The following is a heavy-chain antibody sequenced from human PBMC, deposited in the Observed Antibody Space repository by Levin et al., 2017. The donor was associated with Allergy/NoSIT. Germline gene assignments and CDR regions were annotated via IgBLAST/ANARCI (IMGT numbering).Heavy chain of an antibody. CDR3: ARPLNYDILTGFDY. D-gene: IGHD3-9*01. Sequence: SQTLSLPCTVSCGSIRSSSYYWGWIRQPPGKGLEWIGSIYYSGSTYYNPSLKSRVTISVDTSKNQFSLKLSSVTAADTAVYYCARPLNYDILTGFDYWGQGTLVTVSS. CDR2: IYYSGST. CDR1: CGSIRSSSYY. V-gene: IGHV4-39*01. J-gene: IGHJ4*02.